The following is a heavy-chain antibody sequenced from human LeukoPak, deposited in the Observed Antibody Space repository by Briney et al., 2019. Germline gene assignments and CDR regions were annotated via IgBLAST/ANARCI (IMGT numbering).Heavy chain of an antibody. J-gene: IGHJ6*04. CDR2: IIPIFGTA. CDR3: ARGSGSPYGMDV. CDR1: GGTFSSYA. V-gene: IGHV1-69*13. Sequence: SVKVSCKASGGTFSSYAIIWVRQAPGQGLEWMGGIIPIFGTANYAQKFQGRVTITADESTSTAYMELSSLRSEDTAVYYCARGSGSPYGMDVWGKGTTVTVSS. D-gene: IGHD3-10*01.